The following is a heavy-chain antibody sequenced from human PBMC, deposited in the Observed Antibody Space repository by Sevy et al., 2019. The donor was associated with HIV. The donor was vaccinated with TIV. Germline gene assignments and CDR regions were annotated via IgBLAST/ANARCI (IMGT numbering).Heavy chain of an antibody. CDR1: GDTFNTYA. V-gene: IGHV1-69*13. CDR2: IVPNFGTT. Sequence: ASVKVSCKASGDTFNTYAIVWVRQAPGQGLEWMGGIVPNFGTTNYAQKFQGKVTMTADESTSTAYMELSSLRSEDTAVYYCARRGITMFGVLTFDIWGQGTTVTVSS. J-gene: IGHJ3*02. CDR3: ARRGITMFGVLTFDI. D-gene: IGHD3-3*01.